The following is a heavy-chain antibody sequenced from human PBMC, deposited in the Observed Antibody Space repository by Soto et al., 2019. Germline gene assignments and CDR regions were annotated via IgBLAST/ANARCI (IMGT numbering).Heavy chain of an antibody. CDR1: GGTFSSYA. Sequence: QVQLVQSGAEVKKPGSSVKVSCKASGGTFSSYALSWVRQAPGQGLEWMGGIIPIFGKANYVHKFQGRVTITADDSTRTSYMELSSLRSEDTAVYYCAREGDTAMVYGSGSYSSPYDYWGQGTLVTVSS. CDR2: IIPIFGKA. J-gene: IGHJ4*02. CDR3: AREGDTAMVYGSGSYSSPYDY. D-gene: IGHD3-10*01. V-gene: IGHV1-69*01.